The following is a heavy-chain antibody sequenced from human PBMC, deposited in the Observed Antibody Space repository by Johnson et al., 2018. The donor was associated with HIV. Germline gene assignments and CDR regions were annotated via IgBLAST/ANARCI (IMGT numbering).Heavy chain of an antibody. Sequence: VQLVESGGGVVQPGGSLTLSCAVSGFTVSSNYMSWVRQAPGKGLEWVSRINSDGSSTSYADSVKGRFTISRDNSKNTVYLQMSGLRVEDTAVYYCAKGLYYGGSGDYAFDMWGQGTMVTVSS. V-gene: IGHV3-66*02. CDR2: INSDGSST. D-gene: IGHD2-21*01. CDR1: GFTVSSNY. CDR3: AKGLYYGGSGDYAFDM. J-gene: IGHJ3*02.